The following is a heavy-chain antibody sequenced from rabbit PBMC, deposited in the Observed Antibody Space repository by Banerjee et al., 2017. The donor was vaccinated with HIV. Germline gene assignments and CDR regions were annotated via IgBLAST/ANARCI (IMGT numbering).Heavy chain of an antibody. CDR2: IDSGSNR. J-gene: IGHJ3*01. Sequence: QEQLEESGGGLVKPGGTLTLTCKASGIDFSSYWMCWVRQAPGKGLEWIGCIDSGSNRWYASWVNGRFTISRSTSLNTVDLKVTSLTAADTATYFCVRENYAYGYDGYAYARLDLWGPGTLVTVS. CDR3: VRENYAYGYDGYAYARLDL. D-gene: IGHD6-1*01. CDR1: GIDFSSYW. V-gene: IGHV1S43*01.